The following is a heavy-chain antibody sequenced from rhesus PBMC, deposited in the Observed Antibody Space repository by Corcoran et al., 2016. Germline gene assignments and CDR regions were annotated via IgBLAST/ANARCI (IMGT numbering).Heavy chain of an antibody. CDR3: ARGRQLVPYYFDY. J-gene: IGHJ4*01. Sequence: QVQLQESGPGLVKPSETLSLTCAVSGGSISDDYYWSWIRQPPGKGLEWIGYLYGRGGGTNDNPSLKNRVTISIDTSKNQFSLKLSSVTAADTAVYYCARGRQLVPYYFDYWGQGVLVTVSS. V-gene: IGHV4-106*01. D-gene: IGHD6-25*01. CDR2: LYGRGGGT. CDR1: GGSISDDYY.